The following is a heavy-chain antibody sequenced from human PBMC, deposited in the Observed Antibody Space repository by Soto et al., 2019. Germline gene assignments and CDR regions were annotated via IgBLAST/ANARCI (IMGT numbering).Heavy chain of an antibody. CDR2: IHYTGST. J-gene: IGHJ5*02. D-gene: IGHD6-13*01. Sequence: PSETLSLTCTVSVVSVSGYFWSWIRHSPGREPELIAYIHYTGSTYYNPSLKSRVTISIDTSRNQFSLKVRSVNAADTAVYYCAKVGRIAADGTWFEPWGQGILVTVSS. CDR1: VVSVSGYF. V-gene: IGHV4-59*02. CDR3: AKVGRIAADGTWFEP.